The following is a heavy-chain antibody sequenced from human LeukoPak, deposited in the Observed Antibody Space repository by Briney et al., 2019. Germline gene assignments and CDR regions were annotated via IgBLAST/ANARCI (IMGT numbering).Heavy chain of an antibody. CDR3: AKGWDTAMVGSDY. V-gene: IGHV3-23*01. J-gene: IGHJ4*02. CDR1: GFIFSSYT. CDR2: ISGSGGST. D-gene: IGHD5-18*01. Sequence: GGSLRLSCAASGFIFSSYTMNWVRQAPGKGLEWVSAISGSGGSTYYADSVKGRFTISRDNSKNTLYLQMNSLRAEDTAVYYCAKGWDTAMVGSDYWGQGTLVTVSS.